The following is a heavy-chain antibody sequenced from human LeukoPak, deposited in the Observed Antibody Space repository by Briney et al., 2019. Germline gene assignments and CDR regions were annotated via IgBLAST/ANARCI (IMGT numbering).Heavy chain of an antibody. J-gene: IGHJ4*02. CDR2: VSSSGRT. CDR1: GDSISSGSFY. V-gene: IGHV4-61*02. Sequence: PSETLSLTCTVSGDSISSGSFYWSWIRQAAGKGLEWIGRVSSSGRTTYNPSLKSRLTISITTSKNQFSLKLSSVTAADTAVYYCAREKYWGQGTLVTVSS. CDR3: AREKY.